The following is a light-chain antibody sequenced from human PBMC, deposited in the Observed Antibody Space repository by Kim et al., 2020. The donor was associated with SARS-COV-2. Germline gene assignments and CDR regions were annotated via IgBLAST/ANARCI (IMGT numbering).Light chain of an antibody. CDR2: GKN. CDR1: SLRSYY. Sequence: VALGQTVRITCQGDSLRSYYATWYQQKPGQAPILFIYGKNNRPSGIPDRFSGSSSGNTASLTITGTQAGDEADYYCNSRDTNDIVLFGGGTQLTVL. J-gene: IGLJ2*01. CDR3: NSRDTNDIVL. V-gene: IGLV3-19*01.